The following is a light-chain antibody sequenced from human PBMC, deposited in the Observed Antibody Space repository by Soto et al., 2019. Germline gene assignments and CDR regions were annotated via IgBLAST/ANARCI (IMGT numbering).Light chain of an antibody. J-gene: IGKJ4*01. CDR1: QTISSW. CDR3: QQTFSTLLS. CDR2: DAS. Sequence: DIQMTQSPSTLSGSVGDRVTITCRASQTISSWLAWYQQKPGKAPQALIYDASSLKSGVPSRFSGSGSGTEFTLTISSLQPEDFATYYCQQTFSTLLSFGGGTKVDIK. V-gene: IGKV1-5*01.